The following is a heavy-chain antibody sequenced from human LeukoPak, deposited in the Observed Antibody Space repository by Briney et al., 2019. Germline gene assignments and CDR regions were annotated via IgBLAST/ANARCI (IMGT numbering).Heavy chain of an antibody. J-gene: IGHJ4*02. D-gene: IGHD3-22*01. CDR3: ARDRGYYYDSSGYYDY. CDR1: GFTFSSYW. V-gene: IGHV3-7*01. CDR2: IKQDGSEK. Sequence: GGSLRLSCAASGFTFSSYWMSWVRQAPGKGLEWVANIKQDGSEKYYVDSVKGRFTISRDNAKNSLYLQMNCLRAEDTAVYYCARDRGYYYDSSGYYDYWGQGTLVTVSS.